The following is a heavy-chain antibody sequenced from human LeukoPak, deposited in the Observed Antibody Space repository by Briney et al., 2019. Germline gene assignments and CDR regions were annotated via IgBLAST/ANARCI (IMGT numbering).Heavy chain of an antibody. Sequence: SETLSLTCAVYSGSLSGYYWSWIRQPPGKGLEWIGEINDSGSTNYNPTLKSRVTISIDTSKNQFSLKLSSVTAADTAVYYCATGGSGSYPTGDWGQGTLVTVSS. V-gene: IGHV4-34*01. D-gene: IGHD3-10*01. CDR3: ATGGSGSYPTGD. CDR2: INDSGST. J-gene: IGHJ4*02. CDR1: SGSLSGYY.